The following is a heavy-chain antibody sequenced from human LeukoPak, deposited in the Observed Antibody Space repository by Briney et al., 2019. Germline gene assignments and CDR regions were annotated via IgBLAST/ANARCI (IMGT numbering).Heavy chain of an antibody. J-gene: IGHJ6*02. CDR1: GFTFSRYW. V-gene: IGHV3-74*01. CDR3: ARGMDRDGYNLYYYGMDV. D-gene: IGHD5-24*01. CDR2: INIDGSSR. Sequence: GSLRLSCAASGFTFSRYWMHWVRQAPGKGLVWVSRINIDGSSRTYADSVKGRFTISRDNAKNTMYLQMNSLRAEDTAVYYCARGMDRDGYNLYYYGMDVWGQGTTVTVSS.